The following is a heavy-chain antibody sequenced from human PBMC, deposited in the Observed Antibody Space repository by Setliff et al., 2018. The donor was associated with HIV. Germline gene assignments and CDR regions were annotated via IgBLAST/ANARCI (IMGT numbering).Heavy chain of an antibody. J-gene: IGHJ3*02. CDR3: ARAGSMVRGVIISAIDI. CDR2: IYTIGTT. V-gene: IGHV4-4*07. CDR1: DGSVSGYS. Sequence: PSETLSLTCSVSDGSVSGYSWSWIRQPAGKGLEWIGGIYTIGTTNYNPSLKSRVTMSVDTSKNQFSLKLSSVTAADTAVYYCARAGSMVRGVIISAIDIWGQGTMVTVSS. D-gene: IGHD3-10*01.